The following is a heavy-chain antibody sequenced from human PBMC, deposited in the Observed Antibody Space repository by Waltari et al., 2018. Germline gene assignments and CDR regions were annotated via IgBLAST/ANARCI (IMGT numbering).Heavy chain of an antibody. CDR2: IKYDGSIK. D-gene: IGHD6-13*01. V-gene: IGHV3-33*05. J-gene: IGHJ6*02. CDR3: AREYSRICFHALDG. Sequence: QVHVVESGGGVVQPGGSLRLSCAASGFTLGNYGMHWVRQAPGKGLEWGDVIKYDGSIKNYADSVKGRFTISRENSKNTLYLEMKSLRAEDTAVYYCAREYSRICFHALDGWGQGTAVTVSS. CDR1: GFTLGNYG.